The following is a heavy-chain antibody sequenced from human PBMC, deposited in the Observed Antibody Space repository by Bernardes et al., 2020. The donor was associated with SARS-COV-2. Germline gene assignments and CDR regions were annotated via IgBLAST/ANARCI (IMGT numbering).Heavy chain of an antibody. V-gene: IGHV3-23*01. CDR2: ISGSGGST. CDR3: AKDRSRDGYKPHWYFDL. D-gene: IGHD5-18*01. J-gene: IGHJ2*01. Sequence: GGSLRLSCAASEFTFSSYTMSWVRQAPGKGLEWVSGISGSGGSTYYADSVKGRFTISRDNSKNTLYLQMNSLRAEDTALYYCAKDRSRDGYKPHWYFDLWGRGTLVTVSS. CDR1: EFTFSSYT.